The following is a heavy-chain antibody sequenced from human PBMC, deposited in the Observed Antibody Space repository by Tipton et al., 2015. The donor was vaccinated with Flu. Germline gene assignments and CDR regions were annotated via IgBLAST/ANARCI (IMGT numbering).Heavy chain of an antibody. CDR1: GGSISGSPYY. V-gene: IGHV4-39*01. CDR2: VYENGQG. CDR3: AGHKVIIDITPGNWFDP. J-gene: IGHJ5*02. D-gene: IGHD2-21*01. Sequence: TLSLTCTVSGGSISGSPYYWAWVRQPPAKGLEWIGTVYENGQGNYNPSLKSRVTLSVDTSKTLFSLKLRSVTAADTAMYYCAGHKVIIDITPGNWFDPWGQGTLVTVSS.